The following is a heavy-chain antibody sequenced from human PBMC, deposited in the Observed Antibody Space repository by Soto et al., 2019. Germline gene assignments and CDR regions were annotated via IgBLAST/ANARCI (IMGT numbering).Heavy chain of an antibody. CDR2: LSGSDDST. CDR1: GFTFSRFA. V-gene: IGHV3-23*01. J-gene: IGHJ3*02. CDR3: AKPHYTGGGAFDI. D-gene: IGHD2-8*02. Sequence: EVQLLESGGGLVQPGGSLRLSCAASGFTFSRFAMSWVRQAPGKGLEWVSTLSGSDDSTYYADSVKGRFTISRDNSKNTLSLQMNSLRADDTAVYYCAKPHYTGGGAFDIWGQVTMVTVSS.